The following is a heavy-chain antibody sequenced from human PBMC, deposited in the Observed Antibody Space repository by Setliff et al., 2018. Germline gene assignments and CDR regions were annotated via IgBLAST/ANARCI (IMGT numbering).Heavy chain of an antibody. CDR2: MYYSGDT. J-gene: IGHJ4*02. D-gene: IGHD5-18*01. Sequence: SETLSLTCAVSGGSISSSHYWSWIRQPPGKGLEWIGYMYYSGDTNYNPSLKSRVTISVDTSKNQFSLELRSVTAADTAVYYCARLPPLHTPMALTFDYWGQGILVTVSS. V-gene: IGHV4-59*08. CDR1: GGSISSSHY. CDR3: ARLPPLHTPMALTFDY.